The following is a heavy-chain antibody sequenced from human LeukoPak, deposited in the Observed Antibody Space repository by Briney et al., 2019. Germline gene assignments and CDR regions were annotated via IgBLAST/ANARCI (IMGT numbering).Heavy chain of an antibody. V-gene: IGHV3-7*01. CDR1: GFDFSNSW. Sequence: GGSLRLSCAVSGFDFSNSWVSWVRQAPGKGLEWVATIKQDQSKTYLVDSVKGRFSISRGNAESSLYLQMNSLRAEDTAVYYCAREASLYCSGGTCYWASDHWGQGTLVTVSS. CDR3: AREASLYCSGGTCYWASDH. D-gene: IGHD2-15*01. CDR2: IKQDQSKT. J-gene: IGHJ4*02.